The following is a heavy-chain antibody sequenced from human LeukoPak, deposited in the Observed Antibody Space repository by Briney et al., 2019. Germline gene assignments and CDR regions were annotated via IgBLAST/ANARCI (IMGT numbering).Heavy chain of an antibody. Sequence: ASVKVSCKASGYTFTGYYMHWVRQAPGQGLEWMGWINPNSGGTNYAQKFQGRVTMTRDTSISTAYMELSRLRSDDTAVYYCARDRIRIFGVVIISPWFDPWGQGTLVTVSS. CDR2: INPNSGGT. D-gene: IGHD3-3*01. CDR1: GYTFTGYY. V-gene: IGHV1-2*02. J-gene: IGHJ5*02. CDR3: ARDRIRIFGVVIISPWFDP.